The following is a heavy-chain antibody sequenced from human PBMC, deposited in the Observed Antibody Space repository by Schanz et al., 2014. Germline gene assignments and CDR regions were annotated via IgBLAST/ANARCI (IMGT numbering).Heavy chain of an antibody. J-gene: IGHJ4*02. CDR3: ARDRVYRFLKGENRFYFDY. CDR2: ISPYNGNT. Sequence: QVQLVQSGGEVKTPGASVKVSCKASGYTFTRSGISWVRQAPGQGLEWMGWISPYNGNTAYAQNLKGRVRMTTDTSTATAYMELRSLTSDDTAVYYCARDRVYRFLKGENRFYFDYWGQGTLVIVSS. V-gene: IGHV1-18*01. CDR1: GYTFTRSG. D-gene: IGHD3-3*01.